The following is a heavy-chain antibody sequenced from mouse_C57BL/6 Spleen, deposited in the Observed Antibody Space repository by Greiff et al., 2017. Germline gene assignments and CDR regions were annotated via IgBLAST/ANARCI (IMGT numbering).Heavy chain of an antibody. V-gene: IGHV1-64*01. J-gene: IGHJ4*01. CDR3: ARRPGSYNNYGAMDY. D-gene: IGHD2-5*01. CDR2: IHPNSGST. Sequence: QVQLQQPGAELVKPGASVKLSCKASGYTFTSYWMHWVKQRPGQGLEWIGMIHPNSGSTNYNEKFKSKATLTVDKSSSTAYMQLSSLTSEDSAVYYCARRPGSYNNYGAMDYWGQGTSVTVSA. CDR1: GYTFTSYW.